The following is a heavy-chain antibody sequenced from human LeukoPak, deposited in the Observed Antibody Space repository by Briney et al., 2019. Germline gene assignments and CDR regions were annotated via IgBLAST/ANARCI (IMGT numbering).Heavy chain of an antibody. V-gene: IGHV4-39*01. J-gene: IGHJ3*02. D-gene: IGHD6-19*01. CDR1: GGSISSSSYY. CDR3: ESSEGSVHAFDI. Sequence: SETLSLTCTVSGGSISSSSYYWGWIRQPPGKGLEWIGSIYYSGSTYYNPSLKSRVTISVDTSKNQFSLKLSSVTAADTAVYYCESSEGSVHAFDIWGQGTMATVSS. CDR2: IYYSGST.